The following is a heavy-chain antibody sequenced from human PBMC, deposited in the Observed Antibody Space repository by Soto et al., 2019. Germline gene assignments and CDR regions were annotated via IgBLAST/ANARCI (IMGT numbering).Heavy chain of an antibody. CDR3: ARATGTTSPFDY. D-gene: IGHD1-1*01. Sequence: QVQLVESGGGVVQPGRSLRLSCAASGFTFSSYAMHWVRQAPGKGLEWVAVISYDGSNKYYADSVKGRFTISRDNSKNTLYLQMNSLRAEDTAVYYCARATGTTSPFDYWGQGTLVTVSS. CDR1: GFTFSSYA. V-gene: IGHV3-30-3*01. J-gene: IGHJ4*02. CDR2: ISYDGSNK.